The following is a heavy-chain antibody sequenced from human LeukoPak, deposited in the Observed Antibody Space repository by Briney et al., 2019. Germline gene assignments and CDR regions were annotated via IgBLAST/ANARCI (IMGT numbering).Heavy chain of an antibody. Sequence: SETLSLTCTVSGGSISSSSYYWGWIRQPPGKGLEWIGSIYYSGSTYYNPSLKSRVTISVDTSKNQFSLKLSSVTAADTAVYYCARHLYDSSGFKFSTPYYFDYWGQGTLVTVSS. D-gene: IGHD3-22*01. J-gene: IGHJ4*02. CDR1: GGSISSSSYY. V-gene: IGHV4-39*01. CDR2: IYYSGST. CDR3: ARHLYDSSGFKFSTPYYFDY.